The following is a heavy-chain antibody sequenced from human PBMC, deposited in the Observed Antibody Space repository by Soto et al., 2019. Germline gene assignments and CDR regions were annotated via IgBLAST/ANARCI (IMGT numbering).Heavy chain of an antibody. CDR1: GGSINSDY. J-gene: IGHJ4*02. CDR3: ARGVATNEFDS. Sequence: VQLQESGPGLVKPSETLSLTCTVSGGSINSDYWSWIRQPPGKGLEWIGYIFYSGYTKCDPSLKSRVTITVRTSKNQFSLTLSSVTAADTAVYYCARGVATNEFDSWGQGTLVTVSS. CDR2: IFYSGYT. V-gene: IGHV4-59*01. D-gene: IGHD5-12*01.